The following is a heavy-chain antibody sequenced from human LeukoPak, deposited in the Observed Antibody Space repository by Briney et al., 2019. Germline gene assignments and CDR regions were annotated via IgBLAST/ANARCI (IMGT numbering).Heavy chain of an antibody. CDR3: ARGGTVVTRNWFDP. V-gene: IGHV3-48*03. J-gene: IGHJ5*02. Sequence: PGGSLRLSCAVSGLTFSDYEMNWVRQAPGKGLEWVAYISSSGSTIDDADSVKGRFTISRDNAKNSVYLEINSLRAEDTAVYYCARGGTVVTRNWFDPWGQGTLVTVSS. D-gene: IGHD4-23*01. CDR2: ISSSGSTI. CDR1: GLTFSDYE.